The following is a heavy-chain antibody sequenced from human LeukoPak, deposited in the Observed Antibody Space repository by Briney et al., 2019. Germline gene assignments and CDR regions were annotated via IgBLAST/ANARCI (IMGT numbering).Heavy chain of an antibody. CDR2: ISGSGGST. V-gene: IGHV3-23*01. Sequence: PGGSLRLSCAASGFTFSSYAMSWVRQAPGKGLEGVSDISGSGGSTYYADSVKGRFTIYRDNSKNTLYLQMNSLRAEDTAVYYCAKDPTDLGYWGQGTLVTVSS. CDR1: GFTFSSYA. J-gene: IGHJ4*02. CDR3: AKDPTDLGY. D-gene: IGHD3-16*01.